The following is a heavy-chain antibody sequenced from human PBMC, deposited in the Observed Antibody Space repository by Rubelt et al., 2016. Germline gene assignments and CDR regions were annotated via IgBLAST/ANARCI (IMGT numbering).Heavy chain of an antibody. CDR2: IHYSGST. CDR1: GGSISTSTYY. Sequence: QLQMQESGPGLVKPSGTLSLTCIVSGGSISTSTYYWGWIRQPPGKGLEWIGSIHYSGSTYYSPSLKSRVTVSVDTSKNQFSLKLASVTAADTGVYYCARDFPIVGATPFDYWGQGTLVTVSS. V-gene: IGHV4-39*07. D-gene: IGHD1-26*01. J-gene: IGHJ4*02. CDR3: ARDFPIVGATPFDY.